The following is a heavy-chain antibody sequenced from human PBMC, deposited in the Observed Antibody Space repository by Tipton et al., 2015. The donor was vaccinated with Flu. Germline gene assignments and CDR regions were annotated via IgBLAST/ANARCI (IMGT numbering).Heavy chain of an antibody. V-gene: IGHV4-61*01. J-gene: IGHJ4*02. Sequence: GLVKPSETVSLTCTVSGGSVSSVSHYWSWIRQSPGKGLEWIGYMDYSGTTYYNPSLKSRLTISIDTPTNQFSLKLTSVTAADTAVYYCARGRYESSTGFDFDYWGQGILVTVSS. CDR2: MDYSGTT. CDR1: GGSVSSVSHY. D-gene: IGHD1-1*01. CDR3: ARGRYESSTGFDFDY.